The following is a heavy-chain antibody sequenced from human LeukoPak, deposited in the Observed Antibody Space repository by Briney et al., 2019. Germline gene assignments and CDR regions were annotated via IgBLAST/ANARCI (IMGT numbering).Heavy chain of an antibody. D-gene: IGHD3-10*01. CDR2: IQYDGSNK. V-gene: IGHV3-30*02. J-gene: IGHJ4*02. CDR3: ARSLTMVRGYDY. Sequence: SGGSLRLSCAVSGFTFSSYDMHWVRQAPGKGLEWVTFIQYDGSNKYYADSVKGRFTISRDNSKNTLYLQMNSLRAEDTAVYYCARSLTMVRGYDYWGQGTLVTVSS. CDR1: GFTFSSYD.